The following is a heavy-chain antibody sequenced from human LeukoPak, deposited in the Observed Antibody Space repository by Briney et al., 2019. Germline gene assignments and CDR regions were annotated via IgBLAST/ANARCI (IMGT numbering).Heavy chain of an antibody. J-gene: IGHJ3*02. Sequence: GASVKVSCKASGGTFSSHAINWVRQAPGQGLEWMGRIIPILGTTDYAQKFRGRVTINADSSTNTAYMELSSLRSEDTAVYYCAMITGDPNSDAFDIWGQGTMVTVSS. V-gene: IGHV1-69*11. CDR3: AMITGDPNSDAFDI. D-gene: IGHD7-27*01. CDR2: IIPILGTT. CDR1: GGTFSSHA.